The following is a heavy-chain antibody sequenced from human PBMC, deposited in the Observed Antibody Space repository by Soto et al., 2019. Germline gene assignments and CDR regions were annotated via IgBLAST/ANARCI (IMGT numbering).Heavy chain of an antibody. D-gene: IGHD2-15*01. CDR2: ISGSGGST. CDR1: GFTFSSYA. V-gene: IGHV3-23*01. Sequence: GGSLRLSCAASGFTFSSYAMSWVRQAPGKGLEWVSAISGSGGSTYYADSVKGRFTISRDNSKNTLYLQMNSLRAEDTAVYYCAKVGVAGTVGSWFDPWGQGTLVTVSS. CDR3: AKVGVAGTVGSWFDP. J-gene: IGHJ5*02.